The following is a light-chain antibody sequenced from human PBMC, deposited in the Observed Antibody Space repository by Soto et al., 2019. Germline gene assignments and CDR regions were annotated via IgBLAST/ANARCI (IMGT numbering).Light chain of an antibody. V-gene: IGKV4-1*01. CDR2: WAS. Sequence: DIVMTQSPDSLAVSLGERATINCRSSQSVLYSSNNKNYLAWYQQKPGQPPKLLIYWASTRESGVPDRFSGSGSGTDFTLTISSLQAEDVAVYYCQQYYNAPRTF. CDR1: QSVLYSSNNKNY. CDR3: QQYYNAPRT. J-gene: IGKJ1*01.